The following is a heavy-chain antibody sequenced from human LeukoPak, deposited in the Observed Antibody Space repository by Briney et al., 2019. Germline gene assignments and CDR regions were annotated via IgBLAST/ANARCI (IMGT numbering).Heavy chain of an antibody. V-gene: IGHV3-7*03. CDR2: IKQDGSEK. J-gene: IGHJ4*02. CDR3: ARPRDSGWSKTWDY. Sequence: VGSLRLSCEGSGFTFRTYWMTWVRHAPGKGLERVANIKQDGSEKYYVDSVKGRFTISRDNAQNPLYLQMNSLRAEDTAVYYCARPRDSGWSKTWDYWGQGTLVTVSS. D-gene: IGHD6-13*01. CDR1: GFTFRTYW.